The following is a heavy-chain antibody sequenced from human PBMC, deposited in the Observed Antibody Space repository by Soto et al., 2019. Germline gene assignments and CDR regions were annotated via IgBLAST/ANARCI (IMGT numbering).Heavy chain of an antibody. CDR3: ATAGWSTNHFYSGMDV. Sequence: LHTSSLTCALSGYSVSSSSAAWNWIRQSPSTGLEWLGRTYYRSKWYNDYAVSVKSRITINPDTSKNQFSLQLISVTPEDTALYYRATAGWSTNHFYSGMDVWAQGTPVTVSS. J-gene: IGHJ6*02. V-gene: IGHV6-1*01. D-gene: IGHD2-8*01. CDR2: TYYRSKWYN. CDR1: GYSVSSSSAA.